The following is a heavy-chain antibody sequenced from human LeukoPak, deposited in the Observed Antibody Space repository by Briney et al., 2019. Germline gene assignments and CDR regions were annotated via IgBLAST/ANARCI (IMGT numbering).Heavy chain of an antibody. D-gene: IGHD5-12*01. J-gene: IGHJ5*02. V-gene: IGHV3-23*01. CDR1: GFSFSNYA. CDR3: AKVVARDWFDP. Sequence: GGSLTLSCAASGFSFSNYAMTWVRQAPGKGLEWVSAIGGDDHSTDYADSGKGRFTISRDNYKNTLYLQMNSRRAEDTAVYYCAKVVARDWFDPWGQGTLVTVSS. CDR2: IGGDDHST.